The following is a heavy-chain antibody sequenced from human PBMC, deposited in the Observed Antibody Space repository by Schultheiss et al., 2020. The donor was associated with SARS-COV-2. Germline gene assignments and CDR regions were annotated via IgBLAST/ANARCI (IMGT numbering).Heavy chain of an antibody. V-gene: IGHV3-48*03. Sequence: GGSLRLSCAASGFTFSSYEMNWVRQAPGKGLEWVSYISSSGSTIYYADSVKGRFTISRDNAKNSVHLQMDSLRDEDTAVYYCAIDTLGDCGGGRCSYWGPGTLVTVSS. CDR2: ISSSGSTI. D-gene: IGHD2-15*01. CDR1: GFTFSSYE. J-gene: IGHJ4*01. CDR3: AIDTLGDCGGGRCSY.